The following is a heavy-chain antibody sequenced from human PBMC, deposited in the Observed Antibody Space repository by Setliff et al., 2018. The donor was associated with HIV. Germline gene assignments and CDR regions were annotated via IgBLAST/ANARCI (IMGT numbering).Heavy chain of an antibody. CDR1: GFTFSRYA. J-gene: IGHJ4*02. CDR3: ASGLIAPRF. Sequence: PGGSLRLSCVASGFTFSRYAMSWVRQAPGKGLEWVSAIGGSGGSTYYADSMKGRFTVSRENPKNTLYLEMDSLRAEDTAVYYCASGLIAPRFWGQGTLVTVSS. D-gene: IGHD6-6*01. CDR2: IGGSGGST. V-gene: IGHV3-23*01.